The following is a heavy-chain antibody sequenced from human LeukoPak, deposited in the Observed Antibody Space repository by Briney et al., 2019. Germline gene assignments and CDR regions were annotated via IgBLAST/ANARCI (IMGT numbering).Heavy chain of an antibody. D-gene: IGHD3-10*01. CDR3: ARDLGPPYYYGGWFDP. CDR2: INPNSGGT. J-gene: IGHJ5*02. Sequence: GASVKVSCKASGYIFTDYYMHWVRQAPGQGLEWMGWINPNSGGTNYAQKFQGRVTMTRDTSISTAYMELSRLRSDDTAVYYCARDLGPPYYYGGWFDPWGQGTLVTVSS. CDR1: GYIFTDYY. V-gene: IGHV1-2*02.